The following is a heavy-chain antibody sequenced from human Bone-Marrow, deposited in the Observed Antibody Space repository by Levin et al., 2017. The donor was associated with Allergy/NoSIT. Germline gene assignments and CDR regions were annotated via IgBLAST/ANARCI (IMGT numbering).Heavy chain of an antibody. CDR2: ILYDGSNQ. D-gene: IGHD5-18*01. Sequence: HPGGSLRLSCVASGLTFSSHGMHWVRQAPGKGLEWVAVILYDGSNQYYVDSVKGRFTISRDNSKNTLYMQMNSLRTEDTAVYYCAAGDSYGYWVLDYWGQGTLVTVSS. CDR3: AAGDSYGYWVLDY. CDR1: GLTFSSHG. V-gene: IGHV3-33*01. J-gene: IGHJ4*02.